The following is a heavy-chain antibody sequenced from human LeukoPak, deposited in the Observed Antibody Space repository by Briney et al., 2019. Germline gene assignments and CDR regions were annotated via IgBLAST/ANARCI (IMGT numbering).Heavy chain of an antibody. D-gene: IGHD2-21*01. CDR1: GYTFTSYG. CDR2: ISAYNGNT. CDR3: ARDDSRQRRWDY. J-gene: IGHJ4*02. Sequence: ASAKDSCKASGYTFTSYGISWVRQAPGQGLEWMGWISAYNGNTNYAQKLQGRVTMTTDTSMSTAYMELRSLRSDDTAVYYCARDDSRQRRWDYWGQGTLVTVSS. V-gene: IGHV1-18*01.